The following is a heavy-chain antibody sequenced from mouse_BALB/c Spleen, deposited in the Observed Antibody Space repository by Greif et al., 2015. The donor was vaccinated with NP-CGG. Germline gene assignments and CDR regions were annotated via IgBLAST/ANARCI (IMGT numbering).Heavy chain of an antibody. CDR3: ARGGYGRYFDY. V-gene: IGHV5-9-4*01. J-gene: IGHJ2*01. CDR2: ISSGGSYT. CDR1: GFTFSSYA. D-gene: IGHD3-1*01. Sequence: EVKLVESGGGLVKPGGSLKLSCAASGFTFSSYAMSWVRQSPEKRLEWVAEISSGGSYTYYPDTVTGRFTISRDNAKNTLYLEMSSLRSEDTAMYYCARGGYGRYFDYWGQGTTLTVPS.